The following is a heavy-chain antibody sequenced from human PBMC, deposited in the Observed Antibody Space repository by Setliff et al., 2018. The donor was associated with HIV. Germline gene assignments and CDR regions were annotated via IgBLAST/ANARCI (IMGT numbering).Heavy chain of an antibody. Sequence: PSETLSLTCTVSGGSISSYYWSWIRQPPGKGLEWIGYIYYSGSTNYNPSLKSRVTISVDTSKNQFSLKLSSVTAADTAVYYCARGVEVAATRWFDPWGQGTLVTVST. V-gene: IGHV4-59*01. D-gene: IGHD2-15*01. CDR2: IYYSGST. CDR1: GGSISSYY. J-gene: IGHJ5*02. CDR3: ARGVEVAATRWFDP.